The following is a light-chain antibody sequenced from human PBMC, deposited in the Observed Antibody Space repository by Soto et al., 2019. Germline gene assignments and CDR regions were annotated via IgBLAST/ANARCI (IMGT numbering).Light chain of an antibody. CDR2: EVT. Sequence: QSALTQPASVSGSPGQSITISCTRTSNDIGGYNYVSWYQQHPGKAPKLIIWEVTNRPSGISNRFSGSKSGNTASLTISGLRAEDGATYYCTSYTGSSPLLVFGTGTKLTVL. J-gene: IGLJ1*01. V-gene: IGLV2-14*01. CDR3: TSYTGSSPLLV. CDR1: SNDIGGYNY.